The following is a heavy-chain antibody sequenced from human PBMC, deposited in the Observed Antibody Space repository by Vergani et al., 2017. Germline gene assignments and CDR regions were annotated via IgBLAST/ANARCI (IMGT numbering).Heavy chain of an antibody. CDR3: AREAKDGSTIRDY. CDR2: IYTSGST. CDR1: GGSISSGSYY. D-gene: IGHD5-24*01. J-gene: IGHJ4*02. Sequence: QVQLQESGPGLVKPSQTLPLTCTVSGGSISSGSYYWSWIRQPAGKGLEWIGRIYTSGSTNYNPSLKSRVTISVDTSKNQFSLKLSSVTAADTAVYYCAREAKDGSTIRDYWGQGTLVTVSS. V-gene: IGHV4-61*02.